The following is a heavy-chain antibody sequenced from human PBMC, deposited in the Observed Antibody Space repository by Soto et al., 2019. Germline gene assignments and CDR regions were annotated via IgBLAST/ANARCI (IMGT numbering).Heavy chain of an antibody. CDR3: AKDRRGELWFGELRAYGMDV. V-gene: IGHV3-30*18. J-gene: IGHJ6*02. D-gene: IGHD3-10*01. CDR2: ISYDGSNK. Sequence: QVQLVESGGGVVQPGRSLRLSCAACGFSFSSYGMHWLRQAPGKGLEWVAVISYDGSNKYYADSVKGRFTISRDNSKNTLYLQMNSLRAEDTAVYYCAKDRRGELWFGELRAYGMDVWGQGTTVTVSS. CDR1: GFSFSSYG.